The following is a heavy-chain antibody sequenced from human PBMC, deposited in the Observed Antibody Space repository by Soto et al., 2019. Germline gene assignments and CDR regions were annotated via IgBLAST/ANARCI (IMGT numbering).Heavy chain of an antibody. CDR3: AQSLEYYILAGYPPVGAFDI. CDR2: IYWDDDK. CDR1: GFSLSTSGVG. Sequence: QITLKESGPTLVKPTQTLTLTCTFSGFSLSTSGVGVGWIRQPPGKALEWLALIYWDDDKRYSPSLKSRLTITKDTPKNQLVLTLTNMDPVDTATYYCAQSLEYYILAGYPPVGAFDIWGQGTMVTVSS. J-gene: IGHJ3*02. D-gene: IGHD3-9*01. V-gene: IGHV2-5*02.